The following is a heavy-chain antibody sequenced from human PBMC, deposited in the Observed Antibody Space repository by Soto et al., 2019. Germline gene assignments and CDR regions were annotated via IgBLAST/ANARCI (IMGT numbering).Heavy chain of an antibody. CDR2: IYYSGST. D-gene: IGHD3-9*01. CDR3: ARRLAYDILTGYYPYHFDY. J-gene: IGHJ4*02. Sequence: PSETLSLTCTVSGGSISSSSYYWGWIRQPPXKGLEWIGSIYYSGSTYYNPSLKSRVTISVDTSKNQFSLKLSSVTAADTAVYYCARRLAYDILTGYYPYHFDYWGQGTLVTVSS. V-gene: IGHV4-39*01. CDR1: GGSISSSSYY.